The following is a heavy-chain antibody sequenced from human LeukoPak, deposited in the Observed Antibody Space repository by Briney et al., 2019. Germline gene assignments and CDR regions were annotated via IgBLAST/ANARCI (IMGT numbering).Heavy chain of an antibody. CDR3: ARRSSGWYYFDY. J-gene: IGHJ4*02. CDR2: INPNSGGT. V-gene: IGHV1-2*02. Sequence: GASVTVSCKASGYTFTGYYMHWVRQAPGQGLEWMGWINPNSGGTNYAQKFQGRVTMTRDTSISTVYMELSRLRFDDTAVYFCARRSSGWYYFDYWGQGTLVPVSS. CDR1: GYTFTGYY. D-gene: IGHD6-19*01.